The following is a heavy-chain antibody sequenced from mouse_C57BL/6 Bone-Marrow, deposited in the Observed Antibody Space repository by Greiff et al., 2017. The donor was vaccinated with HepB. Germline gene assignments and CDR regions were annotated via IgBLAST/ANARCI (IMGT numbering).Heavy chain of an antibody. Sequence: EVMLVESGGDLVKPGGSLKLSCEASGFTFSSYGLSWVRQTPDKRLEWVATISSGGSYTYYPDSVKGRFTISRYNAKNTLYLQMSRLKCEYTALYYGARHNYDDYWGQGTTLTVSS. CDR2: ISSGGSYT. J-gene: IGHJ2*01. V-gene: IGHV5-6*01. D-gene: IGHD2-4*01. CDR1: GFTFSSYG. CDR3: ARHNYDDY.